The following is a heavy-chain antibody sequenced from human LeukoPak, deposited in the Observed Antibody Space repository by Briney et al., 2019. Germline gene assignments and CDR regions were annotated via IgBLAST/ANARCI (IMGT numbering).Heavy chain of an antibody. Sequence: SETLSLTCTVSGGSISSSSYYWGWIRQPPGKGLEWIGSTYYSGSTYYNPSLKSRVTISVDTSKNQFSLKLSSVTAADTAVYYCASMHYYDNSGYLKHWGQGTLVTVSS. D-gene: IGHD3-22*01. CDR1: GGSISSSSYY. CDR3: ASMHYYDNSGYLKH. J-gene: IGHJ4*02. CDR2: TYYSGST. V-gene: IGHV4-39*01.